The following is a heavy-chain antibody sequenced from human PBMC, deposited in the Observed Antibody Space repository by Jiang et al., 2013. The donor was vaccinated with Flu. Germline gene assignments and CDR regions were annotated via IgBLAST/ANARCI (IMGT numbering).Heavy chain of an antibody. CDR2: ISYDGSNK. CDR1: GFTFSSYA. Sequence: VQLVESGGGVVQPGRSLRLSCAASGFTFSSYAMHWVRQAPGKGLEWVAVISYDGSNKYYADSVKGRFTISRDNSKNTLYLQMNSLRAEDTAVYYCAREAGITMVRGVTPFDYWGQGTLVTVSS. CDR3: AREAGITMVRGVTPFDY. J-gene: IGHJ4*02. V-gene: IGHV3-30*01. D-gene: IGHD3-10*01.